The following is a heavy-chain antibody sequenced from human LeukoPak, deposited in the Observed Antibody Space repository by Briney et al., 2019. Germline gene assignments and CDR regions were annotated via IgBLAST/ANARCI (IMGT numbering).Heavy chain of an antibody. CDR2: IYPGDSET. CDR1: GYTFNTHW. V-gene: IGHV5-51*01. D-gene: IGHD4-23*01. Sequence: GESLKISCKVSGYTFNTHWIGWVRQIPGKGLEWMGIIYPGDSETKYSPSFQGQVTISADKSISTAYLQWSSLKASDTAMYYCARSDYHGNSFDYWGQGTLVTASS. CDR3: ARSDYHGNSFDY. J-gene: IGHJ4*02.